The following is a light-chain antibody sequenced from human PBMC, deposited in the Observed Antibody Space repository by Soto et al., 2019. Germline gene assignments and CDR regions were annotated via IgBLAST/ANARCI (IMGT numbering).Light chain of an antibody. J-gene: IGKJ5*01. CDR2: AAS. CDR1: QGISTY. V-gene: IGKV1-9*01. CDR3: QQINTFPIT. Sequence: DIQLTQAPSFLSASAGDRVTITCRASQGISTYLAWYQQKPGRAPNLLIYAASTLQSEVPSRFSGSGSGTEFTLTISSLQPEDFATYYCQQINTFPITLGQGTRLEIK.